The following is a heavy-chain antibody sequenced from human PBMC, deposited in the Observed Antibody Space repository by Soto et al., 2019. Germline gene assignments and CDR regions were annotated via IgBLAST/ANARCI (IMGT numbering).Heavy chain of an antibody. D-gene: IGHD3-10*01. CDR1: GGTFSSYA. Sequence: SVKVSCKASGGTFSSYAISWVRQAPGQGLEWMGGIIPIFGTANYAQKFQGRVTITADESTSTAYMELSSLRSEDTAVYYCARDRPGSGLSYDYWGQGTLVTVSS. V-gene: IGHV1-69*01. CDR2: IIPIFGTA. CDR3: ARDRPGSGLSYDY. J-gene: IGHJ4*02.